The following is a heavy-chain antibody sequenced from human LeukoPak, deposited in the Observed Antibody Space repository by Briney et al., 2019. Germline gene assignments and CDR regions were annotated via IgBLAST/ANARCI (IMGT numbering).Heavy chain of an antibody. CDR1: GGSFSGYY. CDR2: INHSGST. J-gene: IGHJ5*02. CDR3: ARGTRVLLWFGELPNWFDP. Sequence: SETLSLTCAVYGGSFSGYYWSWIRQPPGKGLEWIGEINHSGSTNYNPSLKSRVTISVDTSKNQFSLKLSSVTAADTAVYYCARGTRVLLWFGELPNWFDPWGQGTLVTVSS. D-gene: IGHD3-10*01. V-gene: IGHV4-34*01.